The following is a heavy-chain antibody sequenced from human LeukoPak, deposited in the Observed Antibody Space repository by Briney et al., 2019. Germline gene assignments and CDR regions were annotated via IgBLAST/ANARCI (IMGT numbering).Heavy chain of an antibody. Sequence: ETLSLTCAVYGGSFSGYYWSWIRQPPGKGLEWVSSISSSSSYIYYADSVKGRFTISRDNAKNSLYLQMNSLRAEDTAVYYCARDQWRGGYWGQGTLVTVSS. D-gene: IGHD2-8*01. CDR2: ISSSSSYI. V-gene: IGHV3-21*01. CDR1: GGSFSGYY. CDR3: ARDQWRGGY. J-gene: IGHJ4*02.